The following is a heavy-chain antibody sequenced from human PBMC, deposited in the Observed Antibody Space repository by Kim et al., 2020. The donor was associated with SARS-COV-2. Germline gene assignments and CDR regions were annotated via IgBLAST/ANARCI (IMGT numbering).Heavy chain of an antibody. J-gene: IGHJ3*02. D-gene: IGHD6-19*01. CDR3: ARQRKQWLVQDAFDI. CDR2: IYYSGST. Sequence: SQTLSLTCTVSGGSISSSSYYWGWIRQPPGKGLEWIGSIYYSGSTYYNPSLKSRVTISVDTSKNQFSLKLSSVTAAGTAVYYCARQRKQWLVQDAFDIWGQGTMVTVSS. V-gene: IGHV4-39*01. CDR1: GGSISSSSYY.